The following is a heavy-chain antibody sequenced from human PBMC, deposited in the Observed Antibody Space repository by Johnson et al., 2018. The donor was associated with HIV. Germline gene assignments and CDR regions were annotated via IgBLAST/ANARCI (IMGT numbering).Heavy chain of an antibody. CDR3: AKDRGSYYDSSGYLGDAFDI. J-gene: IGHJ3*02. CDR1: GFTVSSNY. Sequence: VQLVESGGGLVQPGGSLRLSCAASGFTVSSNYMSWVRQAPGKGLEWVSVIYSGGSTYYADSVKGRFTISRDNSKNTLYLQMNSLRAEDTAVYYCAKDRGSYYDSSGYLGDAFDIWGQGTMVTVSS. D-gene: IGHD3-22*01. V-gene: IGHV3-66*01. CDR2: IYSGGST.